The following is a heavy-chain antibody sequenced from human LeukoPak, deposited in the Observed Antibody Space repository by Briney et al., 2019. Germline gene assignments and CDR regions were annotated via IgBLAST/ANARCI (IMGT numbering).Heavy chain of an antibody. Sequence: ASVKVSCKASGYTFTSYYMHWVRQAPGQGLEWMGIINPSGGSTSYAQKFQGRVTMTRDMSTSTVYMELSSLRSEDTAVYYCARGDGDYERSFAFDIWGQGKMVTVSS. CDR3: ARGDGDYERSFAFDI. CDR1: GYTFTSYY. D-gene: IGHD4-17*01. V-gene: IGHV1-46*01. CDR2: INPSGGST. J-gene: IGHJ3*02.